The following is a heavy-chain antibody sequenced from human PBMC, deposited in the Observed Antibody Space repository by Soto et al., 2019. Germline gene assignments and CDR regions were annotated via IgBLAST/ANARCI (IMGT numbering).Heavy chain of an antibody. V-gene: IGHV3-49*03. CDR3: TRDRNDFWSGSAYYYYMDV. D-gene: IGHD3-3*01. CDR2: IRSKAYGGTT. J-gene: IGHJ6*03. Sequence: GGSLRLSCTASGFTFGDYAMSWFRQAPGKGLEWVGFIRSKAYGGTTEYAASVKGRFTISRDDSKSIAYLQMNSLKTEDTAVYYCTRDRNDFWSGSAYYYYMDVWGKGTTVTVSS. CDR1: GFTFGDYA.